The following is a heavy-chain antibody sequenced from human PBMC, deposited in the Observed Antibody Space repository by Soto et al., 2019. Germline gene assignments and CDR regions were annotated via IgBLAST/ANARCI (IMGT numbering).Heavy chain of an antibody. Sequence: QVQLVQSGAEVTKPGASVKVSCKASGYTFTGYYMHWVRQAPGQGLEWMGWINPNSGGTNYAQKFQGWVTMTRDTSISTAYMELSRLRSDDTAVYYCARGWPVNTIFGLVIPDFDYWGHGTLVTVSS. CDR2: INPNSGGT. CDR3: ARGWPVNTIFGLVIPDFDY. D-gene: IGHD3-3*01. V-gene: IGHV1-2*04. CDR1: GYTFTGYY. J-gene: IGHJ4*01.